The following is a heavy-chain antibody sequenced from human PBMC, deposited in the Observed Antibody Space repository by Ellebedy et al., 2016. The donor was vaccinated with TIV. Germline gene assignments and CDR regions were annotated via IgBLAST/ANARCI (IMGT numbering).Heavy chain of an antibody. CDR3: AKTHAENTLFYHFDY. Sequence: GESLKISCAASRFTVSTNYITWVRQAPGKGLEWVSLVSPGGGTYYADSVQGSFTISRDNSKNTLYLQMNSLRPEDTAVNYFAKTHAENTLFYHFDYWGQGALVTVSS. V-gene: IGHV3-66*01. J-gene: IGHJ4*02. CDR2: VSPGGGT. D-gene: IGHD2/OR15-2a*01. CDR1: RFTVSTNY.